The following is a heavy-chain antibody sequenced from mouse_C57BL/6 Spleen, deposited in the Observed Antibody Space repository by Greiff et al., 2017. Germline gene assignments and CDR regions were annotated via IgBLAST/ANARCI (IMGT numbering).Heavy chain of an antibody. Sequence: QVQLQQSGAELVKPGASVKLSCKASGYTFTEYTIPWVQPRSGQGLEWIGWFYPGSGSIKYNEKFKDKATLTADKSSSTVYMELSRLTSEDSAVYFGARHEDHYYGSSQCAYWGQGTLVTVSA. CDR3: ARHEDHYYGSSQCAY. D-gene: IGHD1-1*01. J-gene: IGHJ3*01. V-gene: IGHV1-62-2*01. CDR1: GYTFTEYT. CDR2: FYPGSGSI.